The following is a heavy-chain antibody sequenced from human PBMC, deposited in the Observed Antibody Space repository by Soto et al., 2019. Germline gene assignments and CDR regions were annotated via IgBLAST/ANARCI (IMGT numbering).Heavy chain of an antibody. CDR2: IYYSGST. V-gene: IGHV4-39*01. D-gene: IGHD2-2*01. CDR3: ARGYCSSTSCYRHPGNY. J-gene: IGHJ4*02. CDR1: GGSISSSSYY. Sequence: SETLSLTCTVSGGSISSSSYYWGWIRQPPGKGLEWIGSIYYSGSTYYNPSLKSRVTISVDTSKNQFSLKLSSVTAADTAVYYCARGYCSSTSCYRHPGNYWGQGTLVTVSS.